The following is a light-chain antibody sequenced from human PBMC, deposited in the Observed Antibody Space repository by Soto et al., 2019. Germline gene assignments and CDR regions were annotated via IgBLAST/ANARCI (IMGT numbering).Light chain of an antibody. CDR1: SADVGGYDF. Sequence: QSALTQPASGSGCPGQSITISCTGTSADVGGYDFVYWYQQHPGKSPKLMIYDVTNRPSGVSNRFSGSKSGSTASLTISGLQAEDEADYYCISYAGSSTLVVFGGGTKLTVL. J-gene: IGLJ2*01. V-gene: IGLV2-14*01. CDR2: DVT. CDR3: ISYAGSSTLVV.